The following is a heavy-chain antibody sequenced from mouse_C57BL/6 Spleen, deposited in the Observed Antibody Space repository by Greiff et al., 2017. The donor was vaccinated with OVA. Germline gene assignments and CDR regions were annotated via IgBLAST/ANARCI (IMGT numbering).Heavy chain of an antibody. J-gene: IGHJ2*01. CDR3: ARTHYYGYDDFDY. CDR1: GYSFTGYY. CDR2: INPSTGGT. V-gene: IGHV1-42*01. Sequence: VQLQQSGPELVKPGASVKISCKASGYSFTGYYMNWVKQSPEKSLEWIGEINPSTGGTTYNQKFKAKATLTVDKSSSTAYMQLKSLTSEDSAVYYCARTHYYGYDDFDYWGQGTTLTVSS. D-gene: IGHD2-2*01.